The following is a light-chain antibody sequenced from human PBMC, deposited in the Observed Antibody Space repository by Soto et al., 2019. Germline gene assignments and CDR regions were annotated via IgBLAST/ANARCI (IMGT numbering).Light chain of an antibody. V-gene: IGLV1-44*01. CDR3: EAWDDSLIGVL. CDR2: RTN. Sequence: QSVLTQPPSASGTPGQRVSITCSGSSSNIGSNIVNWHQQLPGRAPKLLIYRTNQRPSGVPDRFSASKSGTSASLAISGLQSEDEADYYCEAWDDSLIGVLFGGGTKLTVL. CDR1: SSNIGSNI. J-gene: IGLJ2*01.